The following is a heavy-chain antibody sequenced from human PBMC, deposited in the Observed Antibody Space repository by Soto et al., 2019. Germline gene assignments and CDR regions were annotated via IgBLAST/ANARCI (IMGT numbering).Heavy chain of an antibody. D-gene: IGHD1-26*01. CDR1: GGSISSYY. V-gene: IGHV4-59*01. J-gene: IGHJ6*02. CDR2: IYYSGIT. Sequence: SETLSLTCTVSGGSISSYYWCWIRQPPGKGLEWIGYIYYSGITNYNPSLKSRVTISVDTSKNQFSLKLSSVTAADTAVYYCARDLSYGDSGSHYYYYGMDVWGQGTTVTVSS. CDR3: ARDLSYGDSGSHYYYYGMDV.